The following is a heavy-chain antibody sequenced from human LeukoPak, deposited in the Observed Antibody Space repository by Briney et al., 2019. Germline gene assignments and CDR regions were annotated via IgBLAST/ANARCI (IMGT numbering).Heavy chain of an antibody. CDR3: ARGRFGEFSKSLDF. Sequence: GGSLRLSCTASGFTFDDYAMHWVRQAPGRGLEWLSLISGDGTSTYYADSVKGRFTVSRDNSNTSQYLQMSSLRADDTAFYYCARGRFGEFSKSLDFWGQGTLVTVSS. J-gene: IGHJ4*02. CDR2: ISGDGTST. D-gene: IGHD3-10*01. CDR1: GFTFDDYA. V-gene: IGHV3-43*02.